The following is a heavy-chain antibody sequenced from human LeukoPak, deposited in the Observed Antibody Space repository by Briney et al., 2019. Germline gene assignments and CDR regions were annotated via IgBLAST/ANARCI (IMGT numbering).Heavy chain of an antibody. J-gene: IGHJ4*02. D-gene: IGHD3-16*02. CDR2: INYSGST. CDR3: ARGSYYDYVWGSYRKYFFDY. Sequence: SETLSLTCTVSDGSISNHYWSWIRQPPGKGLEWIGNINYSGSTKYNPSLKSRVVMSVDTSKNQFSLKLSSVTAADTAVYYCARGSYYDYVWGSYRKYFFDYWGQGTLVAVSS. CDR1: DGSISNHY. V-gene: IGHV4-59*11.